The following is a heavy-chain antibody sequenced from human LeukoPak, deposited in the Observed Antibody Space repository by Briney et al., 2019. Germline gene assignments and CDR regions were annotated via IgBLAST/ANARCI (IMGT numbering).Heavy chain of an antibody. Sequence: PSETLSLTCGVSGGSISNTNWWSWVRQPPGQGLEWIGEISLTGLTHYNPSLESRVTVSLDKSKNQLFLNLTSVTAADTAVCYCSRENGAFCPFGYWGQGTLVTVFS. D-gene: IGHD2-8*01. CDR3: SRENGAFCPFGY. V-gene: IGHV4-4*02. CDR2: ISLTGLT. CDR1: GGSISNTNW. J-gene: IGHJ4*02.